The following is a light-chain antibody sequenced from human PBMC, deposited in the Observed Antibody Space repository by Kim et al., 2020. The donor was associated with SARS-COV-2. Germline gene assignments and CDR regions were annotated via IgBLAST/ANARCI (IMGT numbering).Light chain of an antibody. Sequence: QAVVTQPPSASGTPGQRVTISCSGSSSNIGSNTVNWYQQLPGTAPKLLIYSNNQRPSGVPDRFSGSKSGTSASLAISGRQSEDEADYYCAAWDDSLNGVVFGGGTQLTVL. CDR3: AAWDDSLNGVV. V-gene: IGLV1-44*01. CDR2: SNN. CDR1: SSNIGSNT. J-gene: IGLJ2*01.